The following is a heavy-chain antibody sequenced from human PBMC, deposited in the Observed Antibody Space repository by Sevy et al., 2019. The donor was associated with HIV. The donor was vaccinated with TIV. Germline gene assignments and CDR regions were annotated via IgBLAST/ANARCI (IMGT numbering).Heavy chain of an antibody. Sequence: GGSLRLSCAASGFTFSSYAMNWVRQAPGKGLEWVAVISYDGSNKYYADSVKGRFTISRDNSKNTLYLQMNSLRAEDTAVYYCASYPIRGRRVYYFDYWGQGTLVTVSS. D-gene: IGHD3-10*01. CDR3: ASYPIRGRRVYYFDY. V-gene: IGHV3-30-3*01. J-gene: IGHJ4*02. CDR1: GFTFSSYA. CDR2: ISYDGSNK.